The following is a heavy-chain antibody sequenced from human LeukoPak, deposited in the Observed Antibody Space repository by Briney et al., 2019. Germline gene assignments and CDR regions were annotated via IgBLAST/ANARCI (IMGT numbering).Heavy chain of an antibody. Sequence: LETLSLTCAVYGGSFSGYYWSWIRQPPGKGLEWIGEINHSGSTNYNPSLKSRVTISVDTSKNQFSLKLSSVTAADTAVYYCARGLLFGGYYFDYWGQGTLVTVSS. CDR2: INHSGST. CDR3: ARGLLFGGYYFDY. V-gene: IGHV4-34*01. J-gene: IGHJ4*02. D-gene: IGHD3-10*02. CDR1: GGSFSGYY.